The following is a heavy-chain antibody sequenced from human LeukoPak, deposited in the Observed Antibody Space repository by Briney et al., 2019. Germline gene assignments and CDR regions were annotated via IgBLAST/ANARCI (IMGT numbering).Heavy chain of an antibody. J-gene: IGHJ6*02. V-gene: IGHV3-30-3*01. Sequence: GGSLRLSCAASGFTFSNAWMNWVRQAPGKGLEWVAVISYDGSNKYYADSVKGRFTISRDNSKNTLYLQMNSLRAEDTAVYYCARVKEVCAIRGYGMDVWGQGTTVTVSS. CDR1: GFTFSNAW. D-gene: IGHD2-8*01. CDR3: ARVKEVCAIRGYGMDV. CDR2: ISYDGSNK.